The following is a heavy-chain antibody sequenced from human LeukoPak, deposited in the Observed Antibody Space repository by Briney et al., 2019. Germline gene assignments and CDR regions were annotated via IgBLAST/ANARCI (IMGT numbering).Heavy chain of an antibody. CDR1: GGTFSSYA. CDR3: ARSKLRFLAYNYYGMDV. Sequence: GASVKVSCKASGGTFSSYAISWVRQAPGQGLEWVGGIIPIFGTANYAQKFQGRVTITADESTSTAYMELSSLRSEDTAVYYCARSKLRFLAYNYYGMDVWGQGTTVTVSS. V-gene: IGHV1-69*13. J-gene: IGHJ6*02. CDR2: IIPIFGTA. D-gene: IGHD3-3*01.